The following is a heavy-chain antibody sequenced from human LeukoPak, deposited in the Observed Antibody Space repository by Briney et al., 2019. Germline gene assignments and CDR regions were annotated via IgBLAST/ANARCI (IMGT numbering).Heavy chain of an antibody. J-gene: IGHJ1*01. CDR2: ISGSGGST. CDR3: ARGVSGSSWYLQH. V-gene: IGHV3-23*01. Sequence: GGSLRLSCAASGLTFSSYAMSWVRQAPGKGLEWVSAISGSGGSTYYADSVKGRFTISRDNSKNTLYLQMNSLRAEDTAVYYCARGVSGSSWYLQHWGQGTLVTVSS. CDR1: GLTFSSYA. D-gene: IGHD6-13*01.